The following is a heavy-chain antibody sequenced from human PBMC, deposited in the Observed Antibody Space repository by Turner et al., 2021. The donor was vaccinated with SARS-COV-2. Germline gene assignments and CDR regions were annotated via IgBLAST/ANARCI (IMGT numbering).Heavy chain of an antibody. V-gene: IGHV1-46*03. J-gene: IGHJ4*02. Sequence: QVQLMQSGAEVKKPGASVKVSCKASGYIFTNYYMHWVRQAPGQGLEWMGIINGRGDVTGYAEKFQGRVTMTTDTSTRTVYMKVKSLRSDDTAVYFWARGDVVGADFDFWGQGTLVTVSP. CDR1: GYIFTNYY. CDR3: ARGDVVGADFDF. D-gene: IGHD1-26*01. CDR2: INGRGDVT.